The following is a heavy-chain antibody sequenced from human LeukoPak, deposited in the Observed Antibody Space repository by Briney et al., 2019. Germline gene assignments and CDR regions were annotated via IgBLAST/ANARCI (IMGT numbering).Heavy chain of an antibody. J-gene: IGHJ3*02. Sequence: PSETLSLTCNVSGASISSYYWSWIRQHAGKGLEWIGRIYTSTNTNYSTSFMSRATTSIDRTKNQCSLNLPSVTAADPAVYYCARDRIWNDAGHDPFDIWGQGTMVTVSS. D-gene: IGHD1-1*01. CDR2: IYTSTNT. CDR3: ARDRIWNDAGHDPFDI. CDR1: GASISSYY. V-gene: IGHV4-4*07.